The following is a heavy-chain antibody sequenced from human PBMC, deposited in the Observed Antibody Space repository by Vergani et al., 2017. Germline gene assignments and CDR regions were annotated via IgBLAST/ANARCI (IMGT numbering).Heavy chain of an antibody. CDR1: GFTFNHYA. Sequence: EVQLLESGGDLVQPGGSLRLSCAASGFTFNHYAMNWVRQAPGKGLEWFSGISGIGGSTYYAGSVKGRFTISRDSSKNTLYLQMNSLSAGDTAVYYCAKANPRNSXYDYLYYYHAMDVWGQGTTVTVSS. J-gene: IGHJ6*02. CDR3: AKANPRNSXYDYLYYYHAMDV. V-gene: IGHV3-23*01. CDR2: ISGIGGST. D-gene: IGHD5-12*01.